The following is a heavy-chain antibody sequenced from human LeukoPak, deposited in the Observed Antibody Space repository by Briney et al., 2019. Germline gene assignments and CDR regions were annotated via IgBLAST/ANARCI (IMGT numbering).Heavy chain of an antibody. CDR1: GGSISSYY. CDR2: IYTSGST. Sequence: SETLSLTCTVSGGSISSYYWSWIRQPPGKGLEWIGYIYTSGSTNYNPSLKSRVTISVDTSKNQFSLKLGSVTAADTAVYYCAGSGSYYRDDAFDIWGQGTMVTVSS. J-gene: IGHJ3*02. V-gene: IGHV4-4*09. D-gene: IGHD1-26*01. CDR3: AGSGSYYRDDAFDI.